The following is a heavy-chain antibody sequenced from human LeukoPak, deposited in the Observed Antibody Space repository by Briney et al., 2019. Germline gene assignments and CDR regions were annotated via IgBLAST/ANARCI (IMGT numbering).Heavy chain of an antibody. CDR3: VRDGSGPNYGDY. Sequence: GGSLRLSCAASGFTFSTYCMNWVRQAPGKGLEWLANIKQDGSGKYYLDSVKGRFTISRDNAKNTLYRQMNSLRAEDTSAYYCVRDGSGPNYGDYWGQGTLVTVSS. D-gene: IGHD2-15*01. J-gene: IGHJ4*02. CDR2: IKQDGSGK. CDR1: GFTFSTYC. V-gene: IGHV3-7*01.